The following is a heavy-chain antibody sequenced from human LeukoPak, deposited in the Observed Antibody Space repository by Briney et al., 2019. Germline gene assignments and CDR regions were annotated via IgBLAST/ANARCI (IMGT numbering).Heavy chain of an antibody. J-gene: IGHJ4*02. D-gene: IGHD6-13*01. Sequence: KLGESLKISCKGSGYSFTDYWNGWVRQMPGKGLEWMGIIYPGDSDSRYSPSFEGQVTISADKSISTAYLQWSSLKASDSAMYYCATWEGYSSSWPYYFDYWGQGTLVTVSS. CDR3: ATWEGYSSSWPYYFDY. CDR2: IYPGDSDS. CDR1: GYSFTDYW. V-gene: IGHV5-51*01.